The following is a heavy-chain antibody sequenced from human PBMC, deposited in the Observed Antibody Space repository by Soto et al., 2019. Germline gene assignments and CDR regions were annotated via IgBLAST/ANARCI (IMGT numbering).Heavy chain of an antibody. J-gene: IGHJ4*01. CDR2: IYYSGST. CDR3: ARQRLSGMVTIGPYFDY. V-gene: IGHV4-59*01. Sequence: PSETLSLTCTVSGGSISSYYWSWIRQPPGKGLEWIGYIYYSGSTNYNPSLKSRVTISVDTSKNQFSLKLSSVTAADTAVYYCARQRLSGMVTIGPYFDYWGQGTLVTVSS. D-gene: IGHD5-18*01. CDR1: GGSISSYY.